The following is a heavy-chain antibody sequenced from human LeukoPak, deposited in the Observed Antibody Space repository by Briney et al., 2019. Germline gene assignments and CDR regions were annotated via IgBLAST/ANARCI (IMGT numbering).Heavy chain of an antibody. CDR1: GFTFSSYA. D-gene: IGHD5-18*01. J-gene: IGHJ3*02. CDR2: ISFDGSNE. V-gene: IGHV3-30-3*01. CDR3: TTAPIPRGYSYGVTNDAFDI. Sequence: GGSLRLSCAASGFTFSSYAMHWVRQAPGKGLEWVAVISFDGSNEYYADSVKGRFTISRDNSKNTLYLQVNSLRAEDSAVYYCTTAPIPRGYSYGVTNDAFDIWGQGTMVTVS.